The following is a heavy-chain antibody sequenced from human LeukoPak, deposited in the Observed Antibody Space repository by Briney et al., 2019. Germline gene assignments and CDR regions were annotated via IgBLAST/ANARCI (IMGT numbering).Heavy chain of an antibody. V-gene: IGHV1-8*01. CDR2: MKPNSGNT. CDR1: GYTFTSYD. Sequence: GASVKVSCKASGYTFTSYDINWVRQATGKGLEWMGWMKPNSGNTGYAQKVQGRVTMTRNTSISTAYMELSSLRSEDTAVYYCARALWSGYYIYCYYGMDVWGQGTTVTVSS. D-gene: IGHD3-3*01. J-gene: IGHJ6*02. CDR3: ARALWSGYYIYCYYGMDV.